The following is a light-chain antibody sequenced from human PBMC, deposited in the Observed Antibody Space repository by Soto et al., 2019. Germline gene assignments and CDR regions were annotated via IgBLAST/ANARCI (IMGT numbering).Light chain of an antibody. CDR2: EVS. CDR1: RSDVGGYNY. V-gene: IGLV2-14*01. J-gene: IGLJ3*02. CDR3: SSYTSSSTRV. Sequence: QSALPQPASVSGSPGQSITISCTGTRSDVGGYNYVSWYQQHPGKAPKLMIYEVSNRPSGVSNRFSGSKSGNTASLTISGLQAEDEADYYCSSYTSSSTRVFGGGTKLTVL.